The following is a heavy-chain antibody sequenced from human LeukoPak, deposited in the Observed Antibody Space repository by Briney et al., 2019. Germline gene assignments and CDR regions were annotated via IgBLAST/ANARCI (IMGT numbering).Heavy chain of an antibody. J-gene: IGHJ6*03. V-gene: IGHV4-4*09. D-gene: IGHD2-2*01. CDR3: ATTGIVVVPAAMRSFYYMDV. Sequence: GSTNYNPSLKSRVTISVDTSKNQFSLKLSSVTAADTAVYYCATTGIVVVPAAMRSFYYMDVWGKGTTVTVSS. CDR2: GST.